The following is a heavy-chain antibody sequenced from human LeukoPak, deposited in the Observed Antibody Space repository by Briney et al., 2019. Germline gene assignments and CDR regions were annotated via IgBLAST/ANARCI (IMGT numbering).Heavy chain of an antibody. CDR2: INHSGST. CDR1: GGSFSGYY. Sequence: SETLSLTCAVYGGSFSGYYWSWIRQPPGKGLEWIGEINHSGSTNYNPSLKSRVTMSIDTSKKHFSLKLTSVTAADTAVYYCARGAPPQNWGQGTLVTVSS. J-gene: IGHJ4*02. CDR3: ARGAPPQN. V-gene: IGHV4-34*01.